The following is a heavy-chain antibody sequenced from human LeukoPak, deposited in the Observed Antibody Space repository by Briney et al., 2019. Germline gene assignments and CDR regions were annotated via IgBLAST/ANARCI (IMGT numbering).Heavy chain of an antibody. Sequence: ASVKVSCKASGYTFTSYYIHWVRQAPGQGLEWMGITNPSGGRTSYAQKFQGRVSMTRDTSTSTVYMELSSLRSEDTAVYYCARPQSGDHSYDYWGQGTLVTVSS. CDR1: GYTFTSYY. V-gene: IGHV1-46*01. CDR2: TNPSGGRT. CDR3: ARPQSGDHSYDY. J-gene: IGHJ4*02. D-gene: IGHD1-26*01.